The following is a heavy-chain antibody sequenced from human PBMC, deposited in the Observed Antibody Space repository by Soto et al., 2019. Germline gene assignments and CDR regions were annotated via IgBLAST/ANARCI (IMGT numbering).Heavy chain of an antibody. CDR3: TRWGLEPLYYYYGMDV. CDR2: IRSKANSYAT. D-gene: IGHD1-1*01. J-gene: IGHJ6*02. Sequence: EVQLVESGGGLVQPGGSLKLSCAASGFTFSGSAMHWVRQASGKGLERVGRIRSKANSYATAYAASVKGRFTISRDDSKNTAYLQMNSLKTEDTAVYYCTRWGLEPLYYYYGMDVWGQGTTVTVSS. V-gene: IGHV3-73*02. CDR1: GFTFSGSA.